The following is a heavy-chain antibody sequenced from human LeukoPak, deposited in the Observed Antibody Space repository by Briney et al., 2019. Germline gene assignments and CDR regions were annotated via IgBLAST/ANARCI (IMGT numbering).Heavy chain of an antibody. V-gene: IGHV5-51*01. CDR2: IYPGDSDT. CDR1: GYTFTRYW. D-gene: IGHD1-26*01. CDR3: ARHASGSYSRPDAHMGV. J-gene: IGHJ6*03. Sequence: GESLKISCQGSGYTFTRYWIGWVRPMPGKGLEWMGIIYPGDSDTSYRTSFQGQVTISADKSISTAYLQWSSLKASDTAMYYCARHASGSYSRPDAHMGVWGKGTTVTISS.